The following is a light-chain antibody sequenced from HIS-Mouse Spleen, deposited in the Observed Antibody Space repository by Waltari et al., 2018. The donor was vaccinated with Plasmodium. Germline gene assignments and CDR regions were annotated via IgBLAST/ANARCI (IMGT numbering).Light chain of an antibody. Sequence: DIQMTQSPSSLSASVGDRVTITCQASQAISNYLNSYQQKPGKAPKHLIYDASNLETGVPSRFSGSGSGTDFTFTISSLQPEDIATYYCQQYDNLPPLFTFGPGTKVDIK. CDR2: DAS. J-gene: IGKJ3*01. CDR3: QQYDNLPPLFT. V-gene: IGKV1-33*01. CDR1: QAISNY.